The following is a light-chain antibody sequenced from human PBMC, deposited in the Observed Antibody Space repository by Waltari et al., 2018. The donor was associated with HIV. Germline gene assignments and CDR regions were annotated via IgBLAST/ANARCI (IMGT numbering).Light chain of an antibody. Sequence: QSALTQPASVSGSPGQSITLPCTGTSRVVGSYNLSSWFQQHPGKAPKLMIYEGSKRPSGVSNRFSGSKSGNTASLTISGLQAEDEADYYCCSYAGSSTLVFGGGTKLTVL. J-gene: IGLJ2*01. CDR1: SRVVGSYNL. V-gene: IGLV2-23*01. CDR2: EGS. CDR3: CSYAGSSTLV.